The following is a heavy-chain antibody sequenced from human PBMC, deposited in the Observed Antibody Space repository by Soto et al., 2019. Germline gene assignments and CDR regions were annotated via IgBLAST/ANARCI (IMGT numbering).Heavy chain of an antibody. CDR1: GDSISTDY. J-gene: IGHJ5*02. CDR2: IYYGGST. Sequence: SETLSLTCTVSGDSISTDYWSWIRQSPGKGLEWIGFIYYGGSTNYNPSLKSRVTISVDTPKNQFSLKLSSVTAADTAVYYCASWSITIFGVVSNWFDPWGQGTLVTVS. V-gene: IGHV4-59*08. CDR3: ASWSITIFGVVSNWFDP. D-gene: IGHD3-3*01.